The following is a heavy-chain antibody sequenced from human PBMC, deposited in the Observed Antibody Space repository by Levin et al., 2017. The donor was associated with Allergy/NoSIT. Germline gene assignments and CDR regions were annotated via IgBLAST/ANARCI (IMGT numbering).Heavy chain of an antibody. D-gene: IGHD3-22*01. CDR2: ISSGSGTI. J-gene: IGHJ2*01. Sequence: LSLTCAASGFTFSSYAMSWVRQAPGKGLEWVSYISSGSGTIKYADSVRRRFTISRDNAENSLNLQINNLRDEDTAVYYCARGSVVIPWWYFDLWGRGTLVTVSS. V-gene: IGHV3-48*02. CDR3: ARGSVVIPWWYFDL. CDR1: GFTFSSYA.